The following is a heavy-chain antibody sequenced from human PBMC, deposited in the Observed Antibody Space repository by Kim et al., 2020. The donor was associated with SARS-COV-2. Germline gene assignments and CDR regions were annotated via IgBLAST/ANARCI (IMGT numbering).Heavy chain of an antibody. J-gene: IGHJ6*02. CDR1: GFTFEDYA. CDR2: ISWHSGSI. V-gene: IGHV3-9*01. Sequence: GGSLRLSCSSSGFTFEDYAMHWVRQAPGKDLEWVSGISWHSGSIGYADSVKGRLTISRDNAKNSMYLHMNSLRAEDTALYYCAKDSFTWQVAYGMDVWGQANTVTDPS. CDR3: AKDSFTWQVAYGMDV.